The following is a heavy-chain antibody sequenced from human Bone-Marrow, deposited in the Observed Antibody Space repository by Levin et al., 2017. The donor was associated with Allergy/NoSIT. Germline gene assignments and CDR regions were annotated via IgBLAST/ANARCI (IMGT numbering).Heavy chain of an antibody. V-gene: IGHV5-51*01. CDR1: GYSFTSYW. D-gene: IGHD2-2*01. CDR2: IYPGDSDT. CDR3: ARLSVVPAPNGWFDPWGQGTLTDAGWFDP. J-gene: IGHJ5*02. Sequence: GESLKISCKGSGYSFTSYWIGWVRQMPGKGLEWMGIIYPGDSDTRYSPSFQGQVTISADKSISTAYLQWSSLKASDTAMYYCARLSVVPAPNGWFDPWGQGTLTDAGWFDPWGQGTLVTVSS.